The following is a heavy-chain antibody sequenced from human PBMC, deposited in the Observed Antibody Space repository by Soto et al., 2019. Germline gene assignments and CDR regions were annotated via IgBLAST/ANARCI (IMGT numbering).Heavy chain of an antibody. CDR1: GETLNSNP. CDR2: IVPLSDRT. Sequence: QVQLVQSGAEVKKPGSSLKVSCKVFGETLNSNPIGWVRQAPGQGLEWVGGIVPLSDRTNYAQELQGRVTVTADGATSTVYMELSNLTSDDTAVYYCERKSGRDCHSGGGCFALDVWGQGSLITVSS. V-gene: IGHV1-69*01. CDR3: ERKSGRDCHSGGGCFALDV. D-gene: IGHD2-15*01. J-gene: IGHJ4*02.